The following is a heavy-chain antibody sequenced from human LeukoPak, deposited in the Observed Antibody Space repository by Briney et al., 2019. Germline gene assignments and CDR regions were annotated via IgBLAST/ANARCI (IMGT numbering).Heavy chain of an antibody. CDR3: ARSYCGGDCYDGQCDY. D-gene: IGHD2-21*02. J-gene: IGHJ4*02. V-gene: IGHV3-64*01. Sequence: GGSLRLSCAASGFTFSSYAMHWVRQAPGKGLEYVSAISSNGGSTYYANSVKGRFTISRDNSKNTLYLQMGSLRAEDMAVCYCARSYCGGDCYDGQCDYWGQGTLVTVSS. CDR1: GFTFSSYA. CDR2: ISSNGGST.